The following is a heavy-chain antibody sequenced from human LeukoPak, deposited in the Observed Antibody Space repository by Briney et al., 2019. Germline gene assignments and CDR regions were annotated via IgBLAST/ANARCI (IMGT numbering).Heavy chain of an antibody. J-gene: IGHJ1*01. CDR2: INPSGGST. CDR3: ARAYSSSPGYFQH. D-gene: IGHD6-13*01. CDR1: GYTFTNYY. Sequence: ASVKVSCKASGYTFTNYYMHWVRQAPGQGLEWMGIINPSGGSTRYAQKFQGRVTMTRDMSTSTVYMELSSLRCEDTAVYYCARAYSSSPGYFQHWGQGTLVTVSS. V-gene: IGHV1-46*01.